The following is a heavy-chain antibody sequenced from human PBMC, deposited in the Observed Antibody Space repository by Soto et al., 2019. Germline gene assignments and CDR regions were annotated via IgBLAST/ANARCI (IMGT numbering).Heavy chain of an antibody. Sequence: GGSLRLSCSAPGFNFAAYTMSWVRLTPGKGLEWVGFIRRIAYGGTTDYAASVKGRFTISRDDSRKIVYLQMSRLKIEDTAVYYCSRSLAIDFDSWGQGT. V-gene: IGHV3-49*04. CDR1: GFNFAAYT. CDR3: SRSLAIDFDS. J-gene: IGHJ4*02. CDR2: IRRIAYGGTT.